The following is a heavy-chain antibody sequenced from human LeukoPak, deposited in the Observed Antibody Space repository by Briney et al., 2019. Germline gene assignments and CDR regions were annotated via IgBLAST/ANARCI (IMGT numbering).Heavy chain of an antibody. CDR1: GFTFSSYS. V-gene: IGHV3-21*01. Sequence: GGSLRLSCAASGFTFSSYSMNWVRQAPGKGLEWVSSISSSSSYIYYADSVKGRFTISRDNAKNSLYLQMNSLRAEDTAVYYCARRYCSSTSCYSFDCWGQGTLVTVSS. D-gene: IGHD2-2*01. J-gene: IGHJ4*02. CDR2: ISSSSSYI. CDR3: ARRYCSSTSCYSFDC.